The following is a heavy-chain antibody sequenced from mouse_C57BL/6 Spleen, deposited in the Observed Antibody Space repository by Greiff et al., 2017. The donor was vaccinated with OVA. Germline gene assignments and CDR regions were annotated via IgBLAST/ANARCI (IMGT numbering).Heavy chain of an antibody. CDR3: ARELTGYYAMDY. CDR2: ISDGGSYT. V-gene: IGHV5-4*01. Sequence: VQLKESGGGLVKPGGSLKLSCAASGFTFSSYAMSWVRQTPEKRLEWVATISDGGSYTYYPDNVKGRFTISRDNAKNNLYLQMSHLKSEDTAMYYCARELTGYYAMDYWGQGTSVTVSS. CDR1: GFTFSSYA. D-gene: IGHD4-1*01. J-gene: IGHJ4*01.